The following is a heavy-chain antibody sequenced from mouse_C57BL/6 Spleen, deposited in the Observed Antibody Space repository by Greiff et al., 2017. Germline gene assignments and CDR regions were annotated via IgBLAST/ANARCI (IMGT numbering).Heavy chain of an antibody. V-gene: IGHV1-64*01. CDR1: GYTFTSYW. J-gene: IGHJ2*01. CDR2: IHPNSGST. D-gene: IGHD1-1*01. Sequence: VQLQQPGAELVKPGASVKLSCKASGYTFTSYWMHWVKQRPGQGLEWIGMIHPNSGSTNYNEKFKSKATLTVDKSSSTAYMQLSSLTSEDSAVYYCARDYYGSSYCYWGQGTTLTVSS. CDR3: ARDYYGSSYCY.